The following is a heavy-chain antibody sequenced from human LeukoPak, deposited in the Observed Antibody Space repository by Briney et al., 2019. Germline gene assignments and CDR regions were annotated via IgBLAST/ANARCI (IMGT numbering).Heavy chain of an antibody. CDR3: ARAQYYYDSSGYYYYFDY. V-gene: IGHV3-53*01. D-gene: IGHD3-22*01. CDR2: IYSGGST. J-gene: IGHJ4*02. Sequence: GGSLRLSCAASGFTVSSNYMSWVRQAPGKGLEWVSVIYSGGSTYYADSVKGRFTISRDNSKNTLYLQMNSLRAEDTAVYYCARAQYYYDSSGYYYYFDYWGQGTLVTGSS. CDR1: GFTVSSNY.